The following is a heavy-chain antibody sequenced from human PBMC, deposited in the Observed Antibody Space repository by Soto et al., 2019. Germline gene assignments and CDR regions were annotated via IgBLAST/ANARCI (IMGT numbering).Heavy chain of an antibody. CDR3: ARSLPDRITIFGVVLDAFDI. V-gene: IGHV3-23*01. CDR1: GFTFSSYA. Sequence: EVQLLEFGGGLVQPGGSLRLSCAASGFTFSSYAMSWVRQAPGKGLEWVSAISGSGGSTYYADSVKGRFTISRDNSKNTLYLQMNSLRAEETAVYYCARSLPDRITIFGVVLDAFDIWGQAPMVTVSS. J-gene: IGHJ3*02. D-gene: IGHD3-3*01. CDR2: ISGSGGST.